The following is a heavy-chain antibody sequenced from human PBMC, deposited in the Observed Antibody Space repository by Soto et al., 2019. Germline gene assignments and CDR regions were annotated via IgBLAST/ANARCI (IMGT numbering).Heavy chain of an antibody. Sequence: SGTQSVTCTLSGSVLITDNYFRGRIPLAPTNGMELIGIISYSGRKYDNPSLQSRVTISIDASKNQFSLKLTSVTTADTAVYYCARRRASDYGGNHHPYYFDRWGQGARVTV. CDR1: GSVLITDNYF. CDR3: ARRRASDYGGNHHPYYFDR. D-gene: IGHD4-17*01. CDR2: ISYSGRK. J-gene: IGHJ4*02. V-gene: IGHV4-39*01.